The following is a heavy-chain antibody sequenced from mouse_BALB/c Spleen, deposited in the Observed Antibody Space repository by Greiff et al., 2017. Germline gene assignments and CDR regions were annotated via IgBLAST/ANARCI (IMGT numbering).Heavy chain of an antibody. J-gene: IGHJ3*01. CDR2: IYPYNGGT. CDR3: AHGSFAY. Sequence: VQLKESGPELVKPGASVKISCKASGYTFTDYNMPWVKQSHGKSLEWIGYIYPYNGGTGYNQKFKSKATLTVDNSSSTAYMELRSLTSEDSAVYYCAHGSFAYWGQGTLVTVSA. V-gene: IGHV1S29*02. CDR1: GYTFTDYN.